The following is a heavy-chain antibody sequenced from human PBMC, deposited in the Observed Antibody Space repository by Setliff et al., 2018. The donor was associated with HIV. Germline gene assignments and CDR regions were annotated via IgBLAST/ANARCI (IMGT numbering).Heavy chain of an antibody. CDR1: GGSISSVNYY. D-gene: IGHD6-19*01. CDR3: ARAPRYYRGWYIPEYFDN. CDR2: IYASGSP. Sequence: SETLSLTCNVSGGSISSVNYYWNWIRQPAGKGLGWIGRIYASGSPTYNSSLESRVTISVDTSKNHFSLRLNSVTAADTAVYFCARAPRYYRGWYIPEYFDNWGEGTLVTVSS. J-gene: IGHJ4*02. V-gene: IGHV4-61*02.